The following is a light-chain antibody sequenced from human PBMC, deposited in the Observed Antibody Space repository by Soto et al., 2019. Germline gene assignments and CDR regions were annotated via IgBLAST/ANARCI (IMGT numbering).Light chain of an antibody. V-gene: IGLV2-14*03. CDR3: NSFTTSSTYV. CDR2: DVS. CDR1: TNEVGRYNY. J-gene: IGLJ1*01. Sequence: QSVLTQPASVSGSPGQSISISCTGTTNEVGRYNYVSWYQQHPGKAPKLMIYDVSYRPSWVSNRFSGSKSGITASLTISGLQAEDEADYYCNSFTTSSTYVFGTGTKVTVL.